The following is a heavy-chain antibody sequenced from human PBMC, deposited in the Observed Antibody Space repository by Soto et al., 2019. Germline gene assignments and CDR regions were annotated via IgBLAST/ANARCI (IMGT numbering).Heavy chain of an antibody. J-gene: IGHJ6*04. Sequence: SGPTLVNPTQTLTLTCTFSGFSLSTSGVGVGWIRQPPGKALEWLALIYWDDDKRYSPSLKSRLTITKDTSKNQVVLTMTNMDPVDTATYSCAHSALYYDFWSPTKGYYVRDGWGKGTTVTVPS. V-gene: IGHV2-5*02. D-gene: IGHD3-3*01. CDR3: AHSALYYDFWSPTKGYYVRDG. CDR2: IYWDDDK. CDR1: GFSLSTSGVG.